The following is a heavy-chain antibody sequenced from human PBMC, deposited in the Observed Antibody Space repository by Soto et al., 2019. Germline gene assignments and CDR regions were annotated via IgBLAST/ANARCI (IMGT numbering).Heavy chain of an antibody. Sequence: GESLKISCKGSGYSFTSNWIGWVRQMPGKGLELMGIIYPGDSDTRYSPSFQGQITISADKSITTAYLQWSSLKASDTAMYYCARVGIAVANTGWFDPWGQGTLVTVSS. D-gene: IGHD6-13*01. CDR1: GYSFTSNW. CDR3: ARVGIAVANTGWFDP. CDR2: IYPGDSDT. J-gene: IGHJ5*02. V-gene: IGHV5-51*01.